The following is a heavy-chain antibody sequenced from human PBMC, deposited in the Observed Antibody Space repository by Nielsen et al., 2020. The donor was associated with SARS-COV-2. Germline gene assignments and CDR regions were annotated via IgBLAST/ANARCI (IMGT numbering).Heavy chain of an antibody. Sequence: SVKVSCKASGGTFSSYAISWVRQAPGQGLEWMGGIIPIFGTANYAQKFQGRVTITADKSTSTAYMELSSLRSEDTAVYYCAQIGRISWNYDVNYGMDVRGQGTTVTVSS. J-gene: IGHJ6*02. CDR2: IIPIFGTA. V-gene: IGHV1-69*06. CDR1: GGTFSSYA. CDR3: AQIGRISWNYDVNYGMDV. D-gene: IGHD1-7*01.